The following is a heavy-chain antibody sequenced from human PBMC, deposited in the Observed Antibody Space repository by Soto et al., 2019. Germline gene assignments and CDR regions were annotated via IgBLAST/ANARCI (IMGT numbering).Heavy chain of an antibody. D-gene: IGHD4-17*01. CDR1: GYTFATST. V-gene: IGHV1-18*01. CDR3: AIADYGDDDY. J-gene: IGHJ4*02. CDR2: IKAYRGNT. Sequence: QLPLVQSGPEAKKPGASVKVSCKASGYTFATSTISWLRQAPGQGPEWMGWIKAYRGNTNYAQKLQGRFTMTTDTSTSTAYMELRSLTTNDTAIYYCAIADYGDDDYWGQGTLVTVSS.